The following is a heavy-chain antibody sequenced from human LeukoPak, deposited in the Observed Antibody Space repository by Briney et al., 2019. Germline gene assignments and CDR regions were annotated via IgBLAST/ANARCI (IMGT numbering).Heavy chain of an antibody. CDR2: ISPSSSSI. CDR1: GFTFSNHG. CDR3: ARSRNEY. J-gene: IGHJ4*02. V-gene: IGHV3-48*02. Sequence: PGGSLRLSCAASGFTFSNHGMNWVRQAPGKGLEWVSYISPSSSSIYYADSVKGRFTISRDNAENSLYLQMNSLRDEDTAVYYCARSRNEYWGQGTLVTVSS.